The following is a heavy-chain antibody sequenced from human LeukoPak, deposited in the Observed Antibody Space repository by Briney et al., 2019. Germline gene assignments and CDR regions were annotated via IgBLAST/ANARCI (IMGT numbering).Heavy chain of an antibody. J-gene: IGHJ4*02. CDR2: FRSTAYGGTT. CDR3: TTSITMVRGVIITFEDY. CDR1: GFTFGDYA. V-gene: IGHV3-49*03. D-gene: IGHD3-10*01. Sequence: PGGSLRLSCTVSGFTFGDYAMSWFRQAPGKGLEWVGFFRSTAYGGTTEYAASVKGRFTISRDDSKSIAYLQMNSLKTEDTAVYYCTTSITMVRGVIITFEDYWGQGTLVTVSS.